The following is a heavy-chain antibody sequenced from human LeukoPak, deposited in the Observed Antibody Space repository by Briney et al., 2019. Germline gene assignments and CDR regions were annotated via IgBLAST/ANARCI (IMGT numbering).Heavy chain of an antibody. CDR2: ISWDGGST. CDR3: ARVPEYFDWLKSHYYYYMDV. V-gene: IGHV3-43D*03. Sequence: GGSLRLSCAASGFTFDDYAMHWVRQAPGKGLEWVSLISWDGGSTYYADSVKGRFTISRDNAKNSLYLQMNSLRAEDTAVYYCARVPEYFDWLKSHYYYYMDVWGKGTTVTVSS. J-gene: IGHJ6*03. CDR1: GFTFDDYA. D-gene: IGHD3-9*01.